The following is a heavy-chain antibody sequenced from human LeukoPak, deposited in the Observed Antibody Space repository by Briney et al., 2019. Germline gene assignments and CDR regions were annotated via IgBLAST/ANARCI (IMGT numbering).Heavy chain of an antibody. D-gene: IGHD6-13*01. CDR3: AKDIEAAGNFDY. J-gene: IGHJ4*02. CDR1: GFTFDDFA. Sequence: GRSLSLSCAASGFTFDDFAMQWVRQAPERVLEWDAGFSWNSGRIGYADSVKGRFTISRDNAKNSLYMQMDSLGAEDTALYYCAKDIEAAGNFDYWGRGTLVTVSS. CDR2: FSWNSGRI. V-gene: IGHV3-9*01.